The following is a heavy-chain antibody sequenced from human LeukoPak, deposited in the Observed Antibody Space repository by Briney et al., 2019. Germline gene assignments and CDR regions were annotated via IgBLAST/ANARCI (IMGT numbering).Heavy chain of an antibody. CDR2: IYYSGST. V-gene: IGHV4-61*05. CDR1: GGSISSSSYY. J-gene: IGHJ4*02. D-gene: IGHD3-9*01. Sequence: SETLSLTCTVSGGSISSSSYYWGWFRQPPGKGLEWIGYIYYSGSTNYNPSLKSRVTISVDRSKNQFSLKLSSVTAADTAVYYCARDSRGYDILTGFDYWGQGTLVTVSS. CDR3: ARDSRGYDILTGFDY.